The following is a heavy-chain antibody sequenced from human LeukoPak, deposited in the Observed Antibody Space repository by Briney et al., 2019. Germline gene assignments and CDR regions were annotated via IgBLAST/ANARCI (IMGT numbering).Heavy chain of an antibody. CDR1: GYTFSGYY. J-gene: IGHJ6*02. Sequence: RASVKVSCKASGYTFSGYYMHWVRQAPGQGLEWMGWINPNSGGTNYAQKFQGWVTITGDTSMSTAYMELSRLRADDTAVYYCARDHAAKEDIVVPAATGAYYYYGMDVWGQGTTVTVSS. CDR3: ARDHAAKEDIVVPAATGAYYYYGMDV. CDR2: INPNSGGT. V-gene: IGHV1-2*04. D-gene: IGHD2-2*01.